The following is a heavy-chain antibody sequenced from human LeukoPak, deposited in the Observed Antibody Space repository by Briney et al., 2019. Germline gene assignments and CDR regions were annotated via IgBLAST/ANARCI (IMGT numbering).Heavy chain of an antibody. V-gene: IGHV4-39*07. CDR3: ARVGPLDYSNPFDY. J-gene: IGHJ4*02. CDR1: GGSISSSSYY. D-gene: IGHD4-11*01. Sequence: PSETLSLTCTVSGGSISSSSYYWGWIRQPPGKGLEWIGSIYYSGSTYYNPSLKSRVTISVDTSKNQFSLKLSSVTAADTAVYYCARVGPLDYSNPFDYWGQGTLVTVSS. CDR2: IYYSGST.